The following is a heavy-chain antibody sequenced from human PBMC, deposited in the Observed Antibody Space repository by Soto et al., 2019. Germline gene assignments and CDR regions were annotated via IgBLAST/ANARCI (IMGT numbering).Heavy chain of an antibody. V-gene: IGHV4-59*01. CDR2: IYYSGST. CDR3: ARRKTVPAAREHAFDI. J-gene: IGHJ3*02. Sequence: QVQLQESGPGLVKPSETLSLTCTVSGGSISSYYWSWIRQPPGKGLEWIGYIYYSGSTNYNPSLKSRVTIAVDPSKNQFSLKLSSVTAADTAVYYCARRKTVPAAREHAFDIWGQGTMVTVSS. D-gene: IGHD2-2*01. CDR1: GGSISSYY.